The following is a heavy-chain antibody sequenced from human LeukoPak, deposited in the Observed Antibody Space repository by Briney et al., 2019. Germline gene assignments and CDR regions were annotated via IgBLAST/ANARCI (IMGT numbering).Heavy chain of an antibody. D-gene: IGHD2-8*01. CDR1: AGSISINDYY. Sequence: SETLSLTCTVSAGSISINDYYWGWIRQPPGKGLECIGSIYYSGRTYYNPSLKSRVTISVDTSKNQFSLKLSSVTAADTAVYYCARAPYCTNGVCILTNYYGMDVWGQGTTVTVSS. CDR2: IYYSGRT. V-gene: IGHV4-39*07. J-gene: IGHJ6*02. CDR3: ARAPYCTNGVCILTNYYGMDV.